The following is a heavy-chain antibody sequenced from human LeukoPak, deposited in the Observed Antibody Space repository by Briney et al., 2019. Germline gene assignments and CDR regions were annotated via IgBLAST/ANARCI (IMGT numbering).Heavy chain of an antibody. D-gene: IGHD6-13*01. J-gene: IGHJ4*02. CDR2: FDPEDGET. Sequence: GASVKVSCKASGYTFTGYYMHWVRQAPGKGLEWMGGFDPEDGETIYAQKFQGRVTMTEDTSTDTAYMELSSLRSEDTAVYYCATAPPIAAAGIDYWGQGTLVTVSS. V-gene: IGHV1-24*01. CDR1: GYTFTGYY. CDR3: ATAPPIAAAGIDY.